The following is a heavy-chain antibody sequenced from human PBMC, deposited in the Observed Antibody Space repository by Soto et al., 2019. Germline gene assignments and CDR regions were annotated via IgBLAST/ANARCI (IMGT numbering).Heavy chain of an antibody. Sequence: QVQLQESGPGLVKPSQTLSLTCTVSGGSISSGGYYWSWIRQHPGKGLEWIGYIYYSGSTYYNPSLKSRVTISVVTFKNQFSLKLSSVTAADTAVYYCARYLVRGVPPPHTFDYWGQRPLVTASS. V-gene: IGHV4-31*03. J-gene: IGHJ4*02. CDR3: ARYLVRGVPPPHTFDY. D-gene: IGHD3-10*01. CDR2: IYYSGST. CDR1: GGSISSGGYY.